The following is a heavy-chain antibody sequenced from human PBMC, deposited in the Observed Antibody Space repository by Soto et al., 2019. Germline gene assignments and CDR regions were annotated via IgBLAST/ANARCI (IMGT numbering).Heavy chain of an antibody. V-gene: IGHV3-66*01. CDR3: ARTIGGASSLYFDY. D-gene: IGHD2-15*01. J-gene: IGHJ4*02. Sequence: EVQLVDSGGALVQPGGSLRLSCAASGITGGSNYMNWVRQAPGKGLERVSVIYTGGLTSYAYFVKGRFTISRDDSSNTLYLQMSSLRTDDTAVYYCARTIGGASSLYFDYWCQGTLVTVSS. CDR2: IYTGGLT. CDR1: GITGGSNY.